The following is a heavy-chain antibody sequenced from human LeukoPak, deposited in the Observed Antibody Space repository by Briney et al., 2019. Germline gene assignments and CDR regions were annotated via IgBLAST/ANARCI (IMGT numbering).Heavy chain of an antibody. CDR2: ISSSSAYI. Sequence: AGGSLRLSCAASGFTFSSYSMNWVRQAPGKGLEWVSSISSSSAYIYYADSMKGRFTISRDNAKNTQSLQMNSLRAEDTAVYYCLGYCSGGNCYSGGYWGQGTLVTVSS. CDR3: LGYCSGGNCYSGGY. J-gene: IGHJ4*02. D-gene: IGHD2-15*01. CDR1: GFTFSSYS. V-gene: IGHV3-21*04.